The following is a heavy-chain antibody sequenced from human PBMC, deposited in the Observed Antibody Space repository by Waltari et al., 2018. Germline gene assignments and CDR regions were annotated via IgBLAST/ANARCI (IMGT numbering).Heavy chain of an antibody. Sequence: EVQLVESGGGLVQPGGSLRLSCAASGFTFTNYNMNWFRQAPGKGLEWVSHISTSSSTRYYADSVKGRLTISRDNAKNSLYMQMNSLRAEDTALYYWAKGGSSSSPFDYWGQGTLVTVSS. V-gene: IGHV3-48*01. CDR1: GFTFTNYN. D-gene: IGHD6-6*01. J-gene: IGHJ4*02. CDR2: ISTSSSTR. CDR3: AKGGSSSSPFDY.